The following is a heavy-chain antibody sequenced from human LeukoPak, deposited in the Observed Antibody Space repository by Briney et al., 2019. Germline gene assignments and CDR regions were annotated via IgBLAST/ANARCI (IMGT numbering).Heavy chain of an antibody. CDR1: GYTFTSYG. Sequence: ASVKVSCKASGYTFTSYGISWVRQAPGQGLEWMGWISAYNGNTNSAQRFQGRITMTTDTSTTTVYMELRSLRSDDTAVYYCARGQYSSSWYDYWGQGTLVTVSS. CDR3: ARGQYSSSWYDY. CDR2: ISAYNGNT. D-gene: IGHD6-13*01. J-gene: IGHJ4*02. V-gene: IGHV1-18*01.